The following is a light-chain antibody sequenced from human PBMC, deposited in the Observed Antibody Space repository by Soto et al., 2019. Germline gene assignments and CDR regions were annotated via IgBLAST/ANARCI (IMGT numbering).Light chain of an antibody. CDR2: EVT. CDR1: SSDVGSYNL. CDR3: CSYAGSSFYV. J-gene: IGLJ1*01. V-gene: IGLV2-23*02. Sequence: QSALTQPASVSGSPGQSITISCTGTSSDVGSYNLVSWYQQNPGKAPKLMIYEVTKRPSGVSNRFSGSKSGNTASLTISGLQAEDEADYYCCSYAGSSFYVFGTVTKVTVL.